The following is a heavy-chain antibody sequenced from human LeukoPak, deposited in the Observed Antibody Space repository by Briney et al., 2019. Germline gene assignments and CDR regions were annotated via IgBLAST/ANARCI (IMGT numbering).Heavy chain of an antibody. Sequence: GGSLRLSCVASXFXXNXNTXXXVXXXXXXGLEWVSVVYSGGGTDYADSVKGRFTISRDIPKNTLYLQMNGLRVEDTAVYYCVRQFWAWGQGTLVTVSS. CDR1: XFXXNXNT. CDR3: VRQFWA. J-gene: IGHJ5*02. D-gene: IGHD3-16*01. CDR2: VYSGGGT. V-gene: IGHV3-53*01.